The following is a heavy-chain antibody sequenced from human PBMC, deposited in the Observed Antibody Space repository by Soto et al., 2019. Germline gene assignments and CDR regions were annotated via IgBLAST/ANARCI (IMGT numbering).Heavy chain of an antibody. CDR2: IYYSGST. CDR3: ARAWTVGTIDY. CDR1: GCSISSYY. V-gene: IGHV4-59*01. Sequence: LSLTCTVSGCSISSYYCSWSRQPPGKGLEWIGYIYYSGSTNYNPSLKSRVTISVDTSKNQFSLKLSSVTAADTAVYYCARAWTVGTIDYWGQGTLVTVSS. D-gene: IGHD1-26*01. J-gene: IGHJ4*02.